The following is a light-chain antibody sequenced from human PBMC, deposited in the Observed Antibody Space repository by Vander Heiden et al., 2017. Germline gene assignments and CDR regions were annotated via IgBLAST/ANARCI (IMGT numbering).Light chain of an antibody. CDR2: RAS. J-gene: IGKJ2*01. Sequence: DIHMTHPPSTLSASVGDRVTITCRASQSIRSGLAWYQQKPGKAPKVLIYRASSLESGVPSRFSGSGSGTEFTLTISGLQPDDFATYYCLQDYSYPYTFGQGTKLEIK. CDR3: LQDYSYPYT. CDR1: QSIRSG. V-gene: IGKV1-5*03.